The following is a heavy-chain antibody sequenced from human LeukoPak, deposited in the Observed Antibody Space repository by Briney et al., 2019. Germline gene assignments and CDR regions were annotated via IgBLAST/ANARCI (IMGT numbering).Heavy chain of an antibody. Sequence: GGSLRLSCAASGFSVNSNYMSWVRQAPGRGLEWVLVIYSGGSTHYADSVKGRFTISRHISKNTLYLQMNSLRAEDTAVYYCARAGPYDAFDIWGQGTMVTVSS. CDR2: IYSGGST. J-gene: IGHJ3*02. V-gene: IGHV3-53*04. D-gene: IGHD1-14*01. CDR3: ARAGPYDAFDI. CDR1: GFSVNSNY.